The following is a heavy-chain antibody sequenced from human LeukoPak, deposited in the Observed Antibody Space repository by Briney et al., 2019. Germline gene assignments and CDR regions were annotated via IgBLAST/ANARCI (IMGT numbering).Heavy chain of an antibody. Sequence: PGGSLRLSCAASGFSVGTNYMTWVRQAPGKGLEWVSMIYAGGNTYYRDSVKGRFTISRDSSKNTVFLHMSGLRDDDTAVHYCVGGHDLEFEFWGQGTLVIVSS. J-gene: IGHJ5*01. D-gene: IGHD4-23*01. CDR3: VGGHDLEFEF. CDR2: IYAGGNT. V-gene: IGHV3-53*01. CDR1: GFSVGTNY.